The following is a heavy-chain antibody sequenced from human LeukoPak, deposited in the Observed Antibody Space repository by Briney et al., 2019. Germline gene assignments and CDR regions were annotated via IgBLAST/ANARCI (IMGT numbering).Heavy chain of an antibody. CDR1: GFTFSSYS. CDR2: ISSSSSTI. CDR3: ARDGLLGYCSGGSCGMDV. V-gene: IGHV3-48*04. D-gene: IGHD2-15*01. Sequence: GGSLRLSCAASGFTFSSYSMNWVRQAPGKGLEWVSYISSSSSTIYYADSVKGRFTISRDNAKNSLYLQMNSLRAEDTAVYYCARDGLLGYCSGGSCGMDVWGQGTTVTVSS. J-gene: IGHJ6*02.